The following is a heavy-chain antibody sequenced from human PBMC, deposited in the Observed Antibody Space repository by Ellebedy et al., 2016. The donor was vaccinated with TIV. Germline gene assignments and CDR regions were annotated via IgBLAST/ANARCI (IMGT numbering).Heavy chain of an antibody. CDR1: GFTFSNFA. CDR2: FSYDGSNK. V-gene: IGHV3-30*18. Sequence: GESLKISCAASGFTFSNFAMHWVRQAPGKGLEWVAVFSYDGSNKYYADFVRGRFTISRDNSKNTLYLQMNSLRPEDTAMYYCAKAHSGSTSDTHFGMDVWGQGTTVTVSS. CDR3: AKAHSGSTSDTHFGMDV. J-gene: IGHJ6*02. D-gene: IGHD1-26*01.